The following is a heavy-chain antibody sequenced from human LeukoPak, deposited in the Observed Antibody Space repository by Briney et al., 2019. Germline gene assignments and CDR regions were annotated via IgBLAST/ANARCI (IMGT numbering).Heavy chain of an antibody. CDR1: GFTFSSYA. V-gene: IGHV3-23*01. D-gene: IGHD3-10*01. CDR3: ARPQGFGELLYPFDY. Sequence: GGSLRLSCTASGFTFSSYAMSWVRQAPGKGLEWVSAISGSGGSTYYADSVKARFTISRDNSKNTLYLQMNSLRAEDTAVYYCARPQGFGELLYPFDYWGQGTLVTVSS. J-gene: IGHJ4*02. CDR2: ISGSGGST.